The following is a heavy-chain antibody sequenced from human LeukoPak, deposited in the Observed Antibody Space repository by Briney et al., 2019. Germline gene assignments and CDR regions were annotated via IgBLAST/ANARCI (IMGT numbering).Heavy chain of an antibody. V-gene: IGHV2-5*02. D-gene: IGHD3/OR15-3a*01. CDR2: IYWDDDK. Sequence: SGPTLVKPTQTLTLTCTFSGFSLSTSGVGVGWIRQPPGKALEWLALIYWDDDKRYSPSLKSRVTITKDISKNQVVLTMTNMDPVDTATYYCAHLSILDGAYYFDYWGQGTLVTVSS. CDR1: GFSLSTSGVG. J-gene: IGHJ4*02. CDR3: AHLSILDGAYYFDY.